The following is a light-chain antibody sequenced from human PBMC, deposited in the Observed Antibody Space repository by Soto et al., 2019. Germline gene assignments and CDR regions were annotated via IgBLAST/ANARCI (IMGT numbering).Light chain of an antibody. Sequence: EKVLKLSLVTVSVTKGERGNLDFRASQSLHPDLAWYQQTPGQAPRLRIYGTSTRAAGIPARFSGSGAGTEFTLTISSLQSDDFAVYCWEPYSHGWPFGQGAKA. J-gene: IGKJ1*01. V-gene: IGKV3-15*01. CDR1: QSLHPD. CDR2: GTS. CDR3: EPYSHGWP.